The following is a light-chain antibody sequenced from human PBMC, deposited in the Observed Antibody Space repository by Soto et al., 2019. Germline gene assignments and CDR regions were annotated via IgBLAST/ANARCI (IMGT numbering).Light chain of an antibody. CDR2: GAS. CDR1: QSVTRN. J-gene: IGKJ4*01. Sequence: EIVMTQSPATLSVSPGERVTFSCRASQSVTRNLAWYQHKPGQAPRLLISGASTGAAAIPARFSGSGSGTEFTLTINSLQSEDYAIYYCQQYDQWPVTFGGGTKVDIK. CDR3: QQYDQWPVT. V-gene: IGKV3-15*01.